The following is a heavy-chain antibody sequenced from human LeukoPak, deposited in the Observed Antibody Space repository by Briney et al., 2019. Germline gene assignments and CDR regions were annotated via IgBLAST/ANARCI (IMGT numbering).Heavy chain of an antibody. J-gene: IGHJ4*02. CDR1: GGSISSSSYY. CDR3: ARLYYGSGSYYNLALDY. CDR2: IYYSGST. V-gene: IGHV4-39*01. D-gene: IGHD3-10*01. Sequence: SETLSLTCTVSGGSISSSSYYWGWIRQPPGKGLEWIGSIYYSGSTYYNPSLKSRVTISVDTSKNQFSLKLSSVTAAGTAVYYCARLYYGSGSYYNLALDYWGQGTLVTVSS.